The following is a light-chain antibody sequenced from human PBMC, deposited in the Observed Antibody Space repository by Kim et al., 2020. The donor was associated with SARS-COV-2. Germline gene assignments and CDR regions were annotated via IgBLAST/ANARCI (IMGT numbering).Light chain of an antibody. V-gene: IGKV3-20*01. CDR2: SVS. Sequence: SPGERAALSCRTSQSVRSHCLAWYQQKPGQAPRLLIYSVSNRATGIPDRFSGSGSGTDFTLTISRLEPEDFAVYYCQQYGIAPPYTFGQGTKLEI. CDR3: QQYGIAPPYT. CDR1: QSVRSHC. J-gene: IGKJ2*01.